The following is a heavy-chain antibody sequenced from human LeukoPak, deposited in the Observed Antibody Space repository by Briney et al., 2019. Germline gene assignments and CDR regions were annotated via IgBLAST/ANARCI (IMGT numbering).Heavy chain of an antibody. V-gene: IGHV4-39*01. D-gene: IGHD3-22*01. CDR3: ARVGSDYYDLHYFDY. Sequence: SETLSLTCTVSGGSISSSSYYWGWIRQPPGRGLEWIGSIYYSGSTYYNPSLKSRVTISVDTSKNQFSLKLSSVTAADTAVYYCARVGSDYYDLHYFDYWGQGTLVTVSS. CDR2: IYYSGST. CDR1: GGSISSSSYY. J-gene: IGHJ4*02.